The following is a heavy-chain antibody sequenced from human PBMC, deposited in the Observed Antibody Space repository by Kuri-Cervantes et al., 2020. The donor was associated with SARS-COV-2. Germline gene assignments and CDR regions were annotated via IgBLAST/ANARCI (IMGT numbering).Heavy chain of an antibody. V-gene: IGHV2-70*11. CDR3: ARAYGSGNYRLDY. J-gene: IGHJ4*02. CDR2: IDWDDDK. D-gene: IGHD3-10*01. CDR1: GFSLSNARMG. Sequence: SGPTLVKPTETLTLTCTVSGFSLSNARMGVSWIRQPPGKALEWLARIDWDDDKYYSTSLTTRLTVSKDTSRNQVVLTMTNMDPADTATYYCARAYGSGNYRLDYWGQGTLVTVSS.